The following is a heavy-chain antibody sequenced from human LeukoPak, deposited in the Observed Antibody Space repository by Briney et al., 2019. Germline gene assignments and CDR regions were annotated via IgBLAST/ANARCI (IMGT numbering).Heavy chain of an antibody. CDR3: AKDHTIFGVDNYMDV. CDR2: ISCSGVRT. V-gene: IGHV3-23*01. J-gene: IGHJ6*03. Sequence: PGGSLRLSCAGSGFTFSSYGMSWVRQAPGKGLEWVSAISCSGVRTNYADSVKGRFTIFRDNSKNTLYLQMSTLRAEDTAIYYCAKDHTIFGVDNYMDVWGKGTTVTVSS. D-gene: IGHD3-3*01. CDR1: GFTFSSYG.